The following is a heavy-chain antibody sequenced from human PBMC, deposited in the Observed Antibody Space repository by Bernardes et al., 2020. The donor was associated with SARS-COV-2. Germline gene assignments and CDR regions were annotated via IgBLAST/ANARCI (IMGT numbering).Heavy chain of an antibody. Sequence: GGSLRLSCAASGFTFSSYGMHWVRQAPGKGLEWVAVIWYDGSNKYYADSVKGRFTISRDNSKNTLYLQMNSLRAEDTAVYYCARAPIPARYFDWLSPAGMDVWGQGTTVTVSS. J-gene: IGHJ6*02. D-gene: IGHD3-9*01. CDR3: ARAPIPARYFDWLSPAGMDV. CDR1: GFTFSSYG. CDR2: IWYDGSNK. V-gene: IGHV3-33*01.